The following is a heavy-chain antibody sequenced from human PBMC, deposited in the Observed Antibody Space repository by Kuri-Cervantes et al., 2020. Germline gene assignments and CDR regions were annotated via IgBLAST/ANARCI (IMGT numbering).Heavy chain of an antibody. CDR2: IDWDDDK. CDR3: ARTARGIGWFDP. Sequence: SGPTLVKPTQTLTLTCTFSGFSLSTSGMRVSWIRQPPGKALEWLARIDWDDDKFYSTSLKTRLTISKDTSKNQVVLTMTNMDPVDTATYYCARTARGIGWFDPWGQGTLVTVSS. V-gene: IGHV2-70D*14. J-gene: IGHJ5*02. CDR1: GFSLSTSGMR. D-gene: IGHD1-26*01.